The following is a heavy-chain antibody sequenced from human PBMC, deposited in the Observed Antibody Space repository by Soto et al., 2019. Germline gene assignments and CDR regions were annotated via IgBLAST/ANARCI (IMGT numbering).Heavy chain of an antibody. Sequence: QLQLQESGSGLVKPSQTLSLTCAVSGGSISSGGSSWSWIRQPPGKGVAWIGYIYPSGSTYYNPSLKSRVTISVDRSKHQFSLQLSAVTAADTAVYYCARAAPRYYYDSWGQGTLVTVSS. CDR2: IYPSGST. CDR3: ARAAPRYYYDS. D-gene: IGHD3-22*01. CDR1: GGSISSGGSS. V-gene: IGHV4-30-2*01. J-gene: IGHJ4*02.